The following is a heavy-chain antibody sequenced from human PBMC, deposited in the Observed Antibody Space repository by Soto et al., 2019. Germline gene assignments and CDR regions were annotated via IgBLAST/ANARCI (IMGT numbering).Heavy chain of an antibody. J-gene: IGHJ6*02. CDR2: IIPIFGTA. CDR3: ARGLDYYDSSDSILYYYYYGMDV. V-gene: IGHV1-69*01. D-gene: IGHD3-22*01. CDR1: GGTFSSYA. Sequence: QVQLVLSGAEVKKPGSSVKVSCKASGGTFSSYAISWVRQVPGQGLEWMGGIIPIFGTANYAQKFQGRVTITADESTSTAYMELSSLRSEDTAVYYCARGLDYYDSSDSILYYYYYGMDVWGQGTTVTVSS.